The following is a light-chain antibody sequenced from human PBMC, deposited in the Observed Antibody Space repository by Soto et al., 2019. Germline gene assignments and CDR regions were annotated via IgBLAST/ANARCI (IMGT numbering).Light chain of an antibody. V-gene: IGKV3-15*01. CDR1: QSVSSN. J-gene: IGKJ5*01. Sequence: ERELAHSPATLSVSPGERATLSCRASQSVSSNLAWYQQKPGQAPRLLIYGASTRATGIPARFSGSGSGTDFTLTISSLQSEDFAVYYCQQYNNWPLTFGQGTRLEI. CDR2: GAS. CDR3: QQYNNWPLT.